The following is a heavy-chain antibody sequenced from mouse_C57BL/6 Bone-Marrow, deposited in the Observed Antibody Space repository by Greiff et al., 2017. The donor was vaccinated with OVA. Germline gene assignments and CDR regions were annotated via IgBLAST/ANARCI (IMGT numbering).Heavy chain of an antibody. D-gene: IGHD1-1*01. V-gene: IGHV1-76*01. CDR2: IYPGSGNT. J-gene: IGHJ3*01. CDR3: AREGIYYDGSSYGFAY. CDR1: GYTFTDYY. Sequence: QVHVKQSGAELVRPGASVKLSCKASGYTFTDYYINWLKQRPGQGLEWIARIYPGSGNTYYNEKFKGKATLTAEKSSSTAYMQLSSLTSEDSAVYFCAREGIYYDGSSYGFAYWGQGTLVTVSA.